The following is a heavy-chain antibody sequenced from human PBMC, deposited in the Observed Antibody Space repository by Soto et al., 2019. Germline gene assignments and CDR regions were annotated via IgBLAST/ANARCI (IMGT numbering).Heavy chain of an antibody. CDR2: IYYSGST. V-gene: IGHV4-31*03. CDR1: GGSISSGGYY. CDR3: ARLTVVTATIDY. Sequence: TLSLTGTVSGGSISSGGYYWSWIRQHTGKGLEWIGYIYYSGSTYYNPSLKSRVTISIDTSKNQFSMKLSSVTAADTAVYYCARLTVVTATIDYWGQGTLVTVS. D-gene: IGHD2-21*02. J-gene: IGHJ4*02.